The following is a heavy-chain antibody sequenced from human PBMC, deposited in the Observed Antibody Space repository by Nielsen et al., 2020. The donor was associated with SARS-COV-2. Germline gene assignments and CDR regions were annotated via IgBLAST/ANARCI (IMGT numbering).Heavy chain of an antibody. V-gene: IGHV3-9*01. CDR2: ISWNSGSI. CDR1: GFTFDDYA. CDR3: AKVGGYSDY. D-gene: IGHD5-18*01. J-gene: IGHJ4*02. Sequence: SLRLSCAASGFTFDDYAMHWVRQAPGKGLEWVSGISWNSGSIGYADSVKGRFTISRDNAKNSLYLQMNSLRAEDTALYYCAKVGGYSDYWGQGTLVTVSS.